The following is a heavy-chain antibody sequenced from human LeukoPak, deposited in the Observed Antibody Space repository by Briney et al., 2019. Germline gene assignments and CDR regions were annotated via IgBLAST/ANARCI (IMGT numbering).Heavy chain of an antibody. CDR3: ITFSMIVVVITD. J-gene: IGHJ4*02. CDR1: GFTFNNAW. D-gene: IGHD3-22*01. Sequence: AGGSLRLSCGASGFTFNNAWMSWVRQAPGKGLEWVGRIKSKTDGGTTDYAAPVKGRFTISRDDSKNTLYLQMNSLKTEDTAVYYCITFSMIVVVITDWGQGTLVTVSS. V-gene: IGHV3-15*01. CDR2: IKSKTDGGTT.